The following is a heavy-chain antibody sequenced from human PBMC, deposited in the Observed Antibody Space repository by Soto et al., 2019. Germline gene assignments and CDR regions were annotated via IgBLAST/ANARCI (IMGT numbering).Heavy chain of an antibody. CDR1: GGTFSSYA. Sequence: QVQLVQSGAEVKKPGSSVKVSCKASGGTFSSYAISWVRQAPGQGLEWMGGIIPIFGTANYAQKFQGRVKITADKSTTRAYMELRSLGSEDTAVYYCARAKYDILTGYYNNYYYYGMDVWGQVTTVTASS. J-gene: IGHJ6*02. V-gene: IGHV1-69*06. CDR3: ARAKYDILTGYYNNYYYYGMDV. CDR2: IIPIFGTA. D-gene: IGHD3-9*01.